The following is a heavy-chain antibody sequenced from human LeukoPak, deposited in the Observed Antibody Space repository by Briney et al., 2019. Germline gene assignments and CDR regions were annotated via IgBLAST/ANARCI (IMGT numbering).Heavy chain of an antibody. CDR3: ARGRYYGSGSDFDY. D-gene: IGHD3-10*01. CDR1: GGSFSGYY. J-gene: IGHJ4*02. Sequence: SETLSLTCAVYGGSFSGYYLSWIRQPPGKGLEWIGEINHSGSTNYNPSLKSRVTISVDTSKNQFSLKLSSVTAADTAVYYCARGRYYGSGSDFDYWGQGTLVTVSS. V-gene: IGHV4-34*01. CDR2: INHSGST.